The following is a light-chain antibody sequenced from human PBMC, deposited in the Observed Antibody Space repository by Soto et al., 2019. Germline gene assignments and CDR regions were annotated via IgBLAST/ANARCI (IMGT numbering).Light chain of an antibody. CDR1: QSVSSSY. V-gene: IGKV3-20*01. CDR3: HQYDSSPLT. J-gene: IGKJ4*01. CDR2: GAS. Sequence: EIVLTQSPGTLSLSPGERATLSCRASQSVSSSYLAWYQQKPGQAPRLLIYGASSRATGIPDRVSGSGAGTDFTLTISRLELEDFAVYYCHQYDSSPLTFGGGTKVEIK.